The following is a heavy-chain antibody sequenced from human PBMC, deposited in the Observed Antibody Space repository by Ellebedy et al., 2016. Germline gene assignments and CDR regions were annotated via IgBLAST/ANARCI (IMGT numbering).Heavy chain of an antibody. CDR3: ARREPYKAVARYFDY. Sequence: SETLSLTCAVYGGSFSGYYWSWIRQPPGKGLEWIGEINHSGSTNYNPSLKSRVTISVDTSKNQFSLKLSSVTAADTAVYYCARREPYKAVARYFDYWGQGTLVTVSS. CDR2: INHSGST. CDR1: GGSFSGYY. V-gene: IGHV4-34*01. D-gene: IGHD6-19*01. J-gene: IGHJ4*02.